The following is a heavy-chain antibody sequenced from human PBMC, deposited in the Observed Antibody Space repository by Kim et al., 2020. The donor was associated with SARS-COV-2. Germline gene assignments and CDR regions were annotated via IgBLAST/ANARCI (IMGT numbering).Heavy chain of an antibody. D-gene: IGHD3-22*01. J-gene: IGHJ4*02. Sequence: VTGRFTISRDNSNNTLYLQMNSLSAEDTAVYYCAKDPPSPIVVAGTPGGLWGQGTLVTVSS. CDR3: AKDPPSPIVVAGTPGGL. V-gene: IGHV3-23*01.